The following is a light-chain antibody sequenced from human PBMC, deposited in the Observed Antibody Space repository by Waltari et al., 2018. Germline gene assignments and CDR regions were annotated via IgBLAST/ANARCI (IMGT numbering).Light chain of an antibody. CDR2: QEK. J-gene: IGLJ2*01. CDR1: KLGRRY. V-gene: IGLV3-1*01. Sequence: SYELTQPPSVSVSPGQTVPITCSGDKLGRRYTCWYQQRAGQSPIMVIFQEKKRPTVIPERFSGSNSGNTAALTISGAQSMDEADYYCQTWVNGTVIFGGGTKVTVL. CDR3: QTWVNGTVI.